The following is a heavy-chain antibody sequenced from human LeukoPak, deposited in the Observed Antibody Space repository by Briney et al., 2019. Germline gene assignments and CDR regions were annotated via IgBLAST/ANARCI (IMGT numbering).Heavy chain of an antibody. V-gene: IGHV3-23*01. J-gene: IGHJ4*02. D-gene: IGHD6-19*01. CDR3: AKDRGGTVAGNKVGFYY. Sequence: GGSLRLSCATSGFTFSSYAMSWVRQAPGKGLEWVSGTSGSGGNTYYADSVKGRFTISRDNSKNTLYLQMHSLRAEDTAVYFCAKDRGGTVAGNKVGFYYSGQGTLVTVSS. CDR2: TSGSGGNT. CDR1: GFTFSSYA.